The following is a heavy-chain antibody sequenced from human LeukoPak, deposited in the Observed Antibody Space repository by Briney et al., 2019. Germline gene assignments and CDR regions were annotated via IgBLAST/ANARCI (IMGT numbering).Heavy chain of an antibody. V-gene: IGHV4-4*07. J-gene: IGHJ5*02. CDR3: ARDGSIAARLLYWFDP. CDR1: GGSISNYY. Sequence: PSETLSLTCTVSGGSISNYYWSWIRQPAGKGLEWIGRIYTSGSANYNPSLKSRVTMSVHTSKNQFSLKLNSVTAADTAMYYCARDGSIAARLLYWFDPWGQGTLVTVSS. D-gene: IGHD6-6*01. CDR2: IYTSGSA.